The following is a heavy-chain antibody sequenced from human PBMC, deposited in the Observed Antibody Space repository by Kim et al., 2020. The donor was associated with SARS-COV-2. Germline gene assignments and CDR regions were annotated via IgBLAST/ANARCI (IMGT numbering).Heavy chain of an antibody. D-gene: IGHD3-9*01. V-gene: IGHV4-61*02. Sequence: SETLSLTCTVSGGSISSGSYYWSWIRQPAGKGLEWIGRIYTSGSTNYNPSLKSRVTISVDTSKNQFSLKLSSVTAADTAVYYCARANVLRYSLSIWGQGTMVTVSS. CDR2: IYTSGST. CDR3: ARANVLRYSLSI. CDR1: GGSISSGSYY. J-gene: IGHJ3*02.